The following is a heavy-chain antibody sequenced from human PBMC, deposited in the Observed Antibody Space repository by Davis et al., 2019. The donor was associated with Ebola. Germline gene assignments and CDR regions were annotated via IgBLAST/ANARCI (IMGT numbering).Heavy chain of an antibody. D-gene: IGHD3-3*01. CDR2: ISTNGETT. J-gene: IGHJ4*02. V-gene: IGHV3-64*04. CDR1: GFTFSSYA. Sequence: GGSLRLSCSASGFTFSSYALHWVRQAPGKGLQSVARISTNGETTYYADSVKGRFTISRDNAKNSLYLQMNSLRDEDTAFYYCARMNEWQLFNSWGQGTLVIVSS. CDR3: ARMNEWQLFNS.